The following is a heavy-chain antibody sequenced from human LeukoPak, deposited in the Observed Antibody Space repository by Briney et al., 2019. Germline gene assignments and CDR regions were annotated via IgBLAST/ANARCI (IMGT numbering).Heavy chain of an antibody. V-gene: IGHV3-21*01. CDR2: ISSSSSYI. Sequence: GGSLRLSCAASGFTFSSYSMNWVPQAPGKGLKWVSSISSSSSYIYYADSVKGRFTTSRDNAKNSLYLQMNSLRAEDTAVYYCALRLLRVRGVYENHYFDYWGQGTLVTVCS. CDR3: ALRLLRVRGVYENHYFDY. D-gene: IGHD3-10*01. J-gene: IGHJ4*02. CDR1: GFTFSSYS.